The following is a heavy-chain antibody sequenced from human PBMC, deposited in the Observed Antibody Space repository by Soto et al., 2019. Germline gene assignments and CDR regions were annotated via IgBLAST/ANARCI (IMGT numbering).Heavy chain of an antibody. V-gene: IGHV4-31*03. D-gene: IGHD2-21*01. CDR2: IYYSGST. Sequence: SETLSLTCTVSGGSISSGGYYWSWIRQHPWKGLEWIGYIYYSGSTYYNPSLKSRVTISVDTSKNQFSLKLSSVTAADTAVYYCARVHRLVSYYFDYWGQGTLVNVSS. J-gene: IGHJ4*02. CDR1: GGSISSGGYY. CDR3: ARVHRLVSYYFDY.